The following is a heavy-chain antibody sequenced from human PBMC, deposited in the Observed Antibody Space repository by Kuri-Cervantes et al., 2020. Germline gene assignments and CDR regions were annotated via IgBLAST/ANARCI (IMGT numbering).Heavy chain of an antibody. Sequence: GESLKISCAASGFTFSGSAMHWVRQASEKGLEWVGRIRSKANSYATAYAASVKGRFTISRDDSKNTAYLQMNSLKTEDTAVYYCARASLGYCSSTSCSPFDYWGQGTLVTVSS. D-gene: IGHD2-2*01. CDR3: ARASLGYCSSTSCSPFDY. CDR2: IRSKANSYAT. J-gene: IGHJ4*02. CDR1: GFTFSGSA. V-gene: IGHV3-73*01.